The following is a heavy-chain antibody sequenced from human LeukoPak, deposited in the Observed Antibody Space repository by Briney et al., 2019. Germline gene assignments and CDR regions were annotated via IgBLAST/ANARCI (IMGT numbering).Heavy chain of an antibody. CDR1: GFTFSSYG. Sequence: PGGSLRLSCTASGFTFSSYGMHWVRQAPGKGLEWVAVIWFDGSNKYYADSVKGRFTIPRDNSKNTLYLQMNSLRAEDTAVYYCARDNYGMDVWGQGTTVTVSS. J-gene: IGHJ6*02. CDR3: ARDNYGMDV. V-gene: IGHV3-33*01. CDR2: IWFDGSNK.